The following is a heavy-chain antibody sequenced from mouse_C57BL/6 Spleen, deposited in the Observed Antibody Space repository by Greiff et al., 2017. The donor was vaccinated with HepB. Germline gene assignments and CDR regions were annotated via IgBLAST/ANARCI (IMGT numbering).Heavy chain of an antibody. CDR3: ARDYYGTLDFAY. J-gene: IGHJ3*01. V-gene: IGHV1-82*01. Sequence: VQLQQSGPELVKPGASVKISCKASGYAFSSSWMNWVKQRPGKGLEWIGRIYPGDGDTNYNGKFKGKATLTADKSSSTAYMQLSSLTSEDSAVYFCARDYYGTLDFAYWGQGTLVTVSA. CDR1: GYAFSSSW. D-gene: IGHD1-1*01. CDR2: IYPGDGDT.